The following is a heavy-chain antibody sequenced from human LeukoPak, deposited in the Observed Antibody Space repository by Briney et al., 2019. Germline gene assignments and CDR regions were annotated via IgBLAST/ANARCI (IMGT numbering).Heavy chain of an antibody. V-gene: IGHV1-8*03. CDR3: ARVSGYYDFWSGYTSFYFDY. CDR1: GYTFTSYD. D-gene: IGHD3-3*01. Sequence: ASMKVSCKASGYTFTSYDINWVRQATGQGLEWMGWMNPNSGNTGYAQKFQGRVTITRNTSISTAYMELSSLRSEDTAVYYCARVSGYYDFWSGYTSFYFDYWGQGTLVTVSS. CDR2: MNPNSGNT. J-gene: IGHJ4*02.